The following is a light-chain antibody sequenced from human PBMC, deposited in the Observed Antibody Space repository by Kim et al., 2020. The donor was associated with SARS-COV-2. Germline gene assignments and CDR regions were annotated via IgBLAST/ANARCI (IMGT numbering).Light chain of an antibody. J-gene: IGKJ5*01. CDR1: QSVSSSY. Sequence: EIVLTQSPGTLSLSPGERATLSYRASQSVSSSYLAWYQQKPGQAPRLLIYGASSRATGIPDRFSGSGSGTDFALTISRLEPEDFAVYYCQQYGSSPVTFGQGTLLEIK. CDR2: GAS. CDR3: QQYGSSPVT. V-gene: IGKV3-20*01.